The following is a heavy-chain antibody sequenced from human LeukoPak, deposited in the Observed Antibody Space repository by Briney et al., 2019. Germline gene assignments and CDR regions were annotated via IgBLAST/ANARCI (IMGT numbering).Heavy chain of an antibody. J-gene: IGHJ4*02. D-gene: IGHD3-3*01. CDR1: GFTFSSYA. CDR2: ISGSGGDT. V-gene: IGHV3-23*01. CDR3: AKEVKIFGVVIIAGDY. Sequence: GSLRLSCAASGFTFSSYAMTWVRQAPGKGLEWISGISGSGGDTYYADSVKGRFTISRDNPKNTLYLQMNSLRAEDTAVYYCAKEVKIFGVVIIAGDYWGQGTLVTVSS.